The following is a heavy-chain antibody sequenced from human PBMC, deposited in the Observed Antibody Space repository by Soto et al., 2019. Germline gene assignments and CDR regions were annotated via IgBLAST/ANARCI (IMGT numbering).Heavy chain of an antibody. D-gene: IGHD2-2*01. V-gene: IGHV1-46*01. CDR3: AREGPSASCWRYYYYGMDV. J-gene: IGHJ6*02. Sequence: QVQLVQSGAEVKKPGASVKVSCKASGYTFTSYYMHWVRQAPGQGLEWMGIINPSGGSTSYVQKFPSRVTMTRDMSTSTVYIELNSLRSEDTAVYYCAREGPSASCWRYYYYGMDVWGQGTTVTVSS. CDR1: GYTFTSYY. CDR2: INPSGGST.